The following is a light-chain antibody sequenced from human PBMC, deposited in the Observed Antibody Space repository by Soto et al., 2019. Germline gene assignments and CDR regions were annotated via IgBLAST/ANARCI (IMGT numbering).Light chain of an antibody. Sequence: DIVMTQSPLSLPVTPGEPASISCRSSQSLLHSNGYSYFDWYLQKPVQSPQLLIYLGSNRASGVPDRFSGSGSGTYFTLKISRVEAEDVGVYYCMQALQTPLTFGQGTRLEIK. CDR2: LGS. CDR1: QSLLHSNGYSY. J-gene: IGKJ5*01. CDR3: MQALQTPLT. V-gene: IGKV2-28*01.